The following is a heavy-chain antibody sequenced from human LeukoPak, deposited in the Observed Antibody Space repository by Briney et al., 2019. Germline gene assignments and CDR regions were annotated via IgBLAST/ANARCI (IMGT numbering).Heavy chain of an antibody. CDR1: GFSFSSYS. Sequence: GGSLRLTCAASGFSFSSYSMNWVRQAPGEGLEWVSYISPSSSTVYYADSVEGRFTISRDNAKNSLYLQMNSLRAEDMAVYYCATTYYDFWSGSFDYWGQGTLVTVSS. V-gene: IGHV3-48*01. D-gene: IGHD3-3*01. J-gene: IGHJ4*02. CDR3: ATTYYDFWSGSFDY. CDR2: ISPSSSTV.